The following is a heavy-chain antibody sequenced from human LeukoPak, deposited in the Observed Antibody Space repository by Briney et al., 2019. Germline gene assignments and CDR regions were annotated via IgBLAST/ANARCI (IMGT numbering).Heavy chain of an antibody. CDR2: ISAYNGNT. CDR3: ARGVAKLGYQLLFPVWFDP. J-gene: IGHJ5*02. CDR1: GGTFSSYD. D-gene: IGHD2-2*01. Sequence: ASVKVSCKASGGTFSSYDISWVRQAPGQGLEWMGWISAYNGNTNYAQKLQGRVTMTTDTSTSTAYMELRSLRSDDTAVYYCARGVAKLGYQLLFPVWFDPWGQGTLVTVSS. V-gene: IGHV1-18*01.